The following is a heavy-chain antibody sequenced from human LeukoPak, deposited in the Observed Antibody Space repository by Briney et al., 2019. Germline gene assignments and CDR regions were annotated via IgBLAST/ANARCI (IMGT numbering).Heavy chain of an antibody. V-gene: IGHV4-39*01. CDR2: IYYSGST. Sequence: SEILSLTCTVSGGSISSSSYYWGWIRQPPGKGLEWIGSIYYSGSTYYNPSLKSRVTISVDTSKNQFSLKLSSVTAADTAVYYCARQEWELMGNWFDPWGQGTLVTVSS. J-gene: IGHJ5*02. CDR3: ARQEWELMGNWFDP. CDR1: GGSISSSSYY. D-gene: IGHD1-26*01.